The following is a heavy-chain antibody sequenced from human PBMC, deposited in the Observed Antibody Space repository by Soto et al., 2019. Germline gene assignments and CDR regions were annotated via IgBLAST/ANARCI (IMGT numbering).Heavy chain of an antibody. V-gene: IGHV4-59*08. CDR3: ARHTSSSWLFFDY. Sequence: PSETLSLTCTVSGGSISSYYWSWIRQPPGKGLEWIGYIYYSGSTNYNPSLKSRVTISVDTSKNQFSLKLSSVTAADTAVYYCARHTSSSWLFFDYWGQGTLVTVS. CDR2: IYYSGST. D-gene: IGHD6-13*01. J-gene: IGHJ4*02. CDR1: GGSISSYY.